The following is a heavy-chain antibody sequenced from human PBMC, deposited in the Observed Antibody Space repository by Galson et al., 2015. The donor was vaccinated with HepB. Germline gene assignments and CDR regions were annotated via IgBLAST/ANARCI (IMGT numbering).Heavy chain of an antibody. CDR2: IYYSGST. D-gene: IGHD5-24*01. Sequence: TLSLTCTVSGGSISSGDYYWSWIRQPPGKSLEWIGYIYYSGSTYYNPSLKSRVTISVDTSKNQFSLKLSSVTAADTAVYYCARGGRWLDYGMDVWGQGTTVTVSS. CDR3: ARGGRWLDYGMDV. J-gene: IGHJ6*02. V-gene: IGHV4-30-4*01. CDR1: GGSISSGDYY.